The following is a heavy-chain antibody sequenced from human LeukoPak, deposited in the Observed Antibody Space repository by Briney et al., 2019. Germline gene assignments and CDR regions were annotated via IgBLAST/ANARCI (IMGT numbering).Heavy chain of an antibody. J-gene: IGHJ4*02. CDR3: ARGPGGMATSGNYYFDY. Sequence: PVASVKVSCKASGYTFRNYGISWVRQAPGQGLEWMGWISAFNGNTDYAQKLQGRVTMTTDTSTSTVYMELSSLRSEDTAVYYCARGPGGMATSGNYYFDYWGQGTLVTVSS. V-gene: IGHV1-18*01. CDR1: GYTFRNYG. CDR2: ISAFNGNT. D-gene: IGHD5-24*01.